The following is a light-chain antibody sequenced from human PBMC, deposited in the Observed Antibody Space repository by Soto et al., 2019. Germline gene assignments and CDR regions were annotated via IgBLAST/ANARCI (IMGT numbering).Light chain of an antibody. V-gene: IGKV3-20*01. CDR1: QSISSGY. J-gene: IGKJ5*01. CDR3: QQYGSSTIT. CDR2: GAS. Sequence: EIVLTQSPGTLSLSPGERATLSCRASQSISSGYLAWYQQKPGQAPRLPFYGASTRATGIPDRFSGSGSGTDFTLTISRLEPEDFAVYYCQQYGSSTITFGQGTRLEIK.